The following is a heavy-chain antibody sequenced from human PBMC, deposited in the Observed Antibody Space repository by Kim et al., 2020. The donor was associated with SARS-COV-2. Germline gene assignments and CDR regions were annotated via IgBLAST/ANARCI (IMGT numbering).Heavy chain of an antibody. Sequence: GGSLRLSCAASGFTFSSYSMNWVRQAPGKGLEWVSSISSSSSYIYYADSVKGRFTISRDNTKNSLYLQMNSLRAEDTAVYYCARDFHYYDFWSRTYYFDYWGQVTLVTVSS. CDR2: ISSSSSYI. J-gene: IGHJ4*02. D-gene: IGHD3-3*01. V-gene: IGHV3-21*01. CDR3: ARDFHYYDFWSRTYYFDY. CDR1: GFTFSSYS.